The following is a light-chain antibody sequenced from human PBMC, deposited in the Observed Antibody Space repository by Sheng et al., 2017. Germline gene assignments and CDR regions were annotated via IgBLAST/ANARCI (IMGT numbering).Light chain of an antibody. CDR1: QSVRSY. CDR3: QQRSDWPVT. V-gene: IGKV3-11*01. CDR2: DTS. J-gene: IGKJ3*01. Sequence: EIVLTQSPATLSLSPGERATLSCRASQSVRSYLVWYQQKPGQAPRLLIFDTSNRTTGIPARFSGSGSGTDFTLTISSLEPEDVAVYYCQQRSDWPVTFGPGTKVDIK.